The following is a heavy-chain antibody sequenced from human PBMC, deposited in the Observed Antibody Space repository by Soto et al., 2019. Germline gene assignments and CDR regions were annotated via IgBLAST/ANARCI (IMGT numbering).Heavy chain of an antibody. V-gene: IGHV2-26*01. CDR1: GFSLSNARMG. J-gene: IGHJ4*02. D-gene: IGHD6-13*01. CDR3: ARGYGYSSSWFFDY. Sequence: QVTLKESGPVLVKPTETLTLTCTVSGFSLSNARMGVSWIRQPPGKALEWLAHIFSNDEKSYSTALKSRLTISKDTSKSQVVLTMTNMDPVDTATYYCARGYGYSSSWFFDYWGQGTLVTVSS. CDR2: IFSNDEK.